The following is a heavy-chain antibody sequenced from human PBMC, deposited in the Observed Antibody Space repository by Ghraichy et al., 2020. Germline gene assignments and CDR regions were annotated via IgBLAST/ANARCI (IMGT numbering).Heavy chain of an antibody. Sequence: GGSLRLSCAASGFTFSSYSMNWVRQAPGKGLEWVSSISSSSSYIYYADSVKGRFTISRDNAKNSLYLQMNSLRAEDTAVYYCARVEMATTRGWFDPWGQGTLVTVSS. CDR2: ISSSSSYI. D-gene: IGHD5-24*01. V-gene: IGHV3-21*01. J-gene: IGHJ5*02. CDR3: ARVEMATTRGWFDP. CDR1: GFTFSSYS.